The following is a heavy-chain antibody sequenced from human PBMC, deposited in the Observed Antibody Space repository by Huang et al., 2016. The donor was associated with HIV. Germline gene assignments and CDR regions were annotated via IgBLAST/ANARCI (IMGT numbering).Heavy chain of an antibody. CDR1: GGSISSSSYY. V-gene: IGHV4-39*01. D-gene: IGHD2-2*01. CDR2: IYYSCST. J-gene: IGHJ3*02. Sequence: QLQLQESGPGLVKPSETLSLTCSVSGGSISSSSYYWGWIRQPPGKGLEWIGSIYYSCSTFYNPALKSRGTISVDTSKNQFSLRLSSVTAADTSVYYCARHMDCSSSSCLAGGHERGPFDMWGQGTMVTVSS. CDR3: ARHMDCSSSSCLAGGHERGPFDM.